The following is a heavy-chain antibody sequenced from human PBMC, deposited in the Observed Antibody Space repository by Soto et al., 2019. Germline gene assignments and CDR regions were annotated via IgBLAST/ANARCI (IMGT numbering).Heavy chain of an antibody. CDR3: ATVNIRAARLVYYYYYMDV. V-gene: IGHV1-24*01. D-gene: IGHD2-15*01. CDR1: GYTLTELS. J-gene: IGHJ6*03. Sequence: ASVKVSCKVSGYTLTELSMHWVRQAPGKGLEWMGGFDPEDGETIYAQKFQGRVNMTEDTSTDTAYMELSSLRSEDPAVYYCATVNIRAARLVYYYYYMDVWGKGTTVTVSS. CDR2: FDPEDGET.